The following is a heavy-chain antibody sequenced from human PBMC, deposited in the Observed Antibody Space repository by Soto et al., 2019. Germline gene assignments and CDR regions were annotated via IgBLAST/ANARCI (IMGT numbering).Heavy chain of an antibody. CDR1: GYSFTSYY. V-gene: IGHV1-46*01. CDR2: VNPSRGST. CDR3: AHALRYSSGFDP. J-gene: IGHJ5*02. D-gene: IGHD5-18*01. Sequence: ASVKVSCKASGYSFTSYYIHWVRQAPGQGLEWMGVVNPSRGSTNYAQKFQGRLTLTSDTSTSTVYMELSSLISDDTAVFYCAHALRYSSGFDPWGQGALVTSSS.